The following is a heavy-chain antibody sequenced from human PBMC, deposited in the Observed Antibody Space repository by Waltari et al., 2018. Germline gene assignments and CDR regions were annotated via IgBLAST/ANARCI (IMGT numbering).Heavy chain of an antibody. Sequence: EVQLVESGGGLVKPGGSLRLSCGASGFSFSSYSMNWVRQAPGKGLGLVSSISSSTTYIHYADSVKGRFTISRDNAKNSLYLQMNSLRVEDTAVYYCVSGGWGFYFDYWGQGTVVTVSS. D-gene: IGHD7-27*01. V-gene: IGHV3-21*01. CDR3: VSGGWGFYFDY. CDR1: GFSFSSYS. CDR2: ISSSTTYI. J-gene: IGHJ4*02.